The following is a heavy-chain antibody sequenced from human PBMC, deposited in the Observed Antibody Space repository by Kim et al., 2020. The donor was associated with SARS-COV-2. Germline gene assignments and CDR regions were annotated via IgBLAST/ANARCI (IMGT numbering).Heavy chain of an antibody. Sequence: ASVKVSCKASGYTFEVNFIHWVRQAPGQGLEWMGRINPYNGDTKYAQSFQGRVTMTKDTSVSTVHMDLSRLISDDTAVYYCARGVANCDSGRCQSRRFDAWGQGTLVTVSS. CDR3: ARGVANCDSGRCQSRRFDA. V-gene: IGHV1-2*06. CDR1: GYTFEVNF. D-gene: IGHD2-15*01. CDR2: INPYNGDT. J-gene: IGHJ5*02.